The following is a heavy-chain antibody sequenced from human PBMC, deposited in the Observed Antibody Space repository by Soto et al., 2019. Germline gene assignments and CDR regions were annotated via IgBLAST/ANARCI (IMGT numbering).Heavy chain of an antibody. V-gene: IGHV3-23*01. D-gene: IGHD2-21*01. CDR1: GFSRLASA. J-gene: IGHJ4*02. CDR2: TTGKANSV. CDR3: AKEVTRCCYPGFDH. Sequence: GGSLRLSCKASGFSRLASAFSWARPAPSTALSRITVTTGKANSVHDADWARVWFAISRVPFKNIVYLQMNSLRADHTAVYYCAKEVTRCCYPGFDHWGQGTLVTVSS.